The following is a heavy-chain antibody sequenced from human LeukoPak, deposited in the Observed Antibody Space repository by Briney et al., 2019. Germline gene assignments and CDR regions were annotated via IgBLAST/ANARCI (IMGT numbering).Heavy chain of an antibody. Sequence: AAVKVSCKPSRYTFTNYGISWVGQAAGQGVEGMGWVSAYNGNTNYAQKLQGRVTMTTDTSTSTAYMELRSLRSDDTAVYYCASRRYCSGGSCYLGLGAFDIWGQGTMVTVSS. V-gene: IGHV1-18*01. CDR3: ASRRYCSGGSCYLGLGAFDI. D-gene: IGHD2-15*01. J-gene: IGHJ3*02. CDR2: VSAYNGNT. CDR1: RYTFTNYG.